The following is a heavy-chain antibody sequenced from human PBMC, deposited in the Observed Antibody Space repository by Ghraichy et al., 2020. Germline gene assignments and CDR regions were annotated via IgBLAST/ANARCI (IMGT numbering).Heavy chain of an antibody. CDR2: INHSGST. Sequence: SQTLSLTCAVYGGSFSGYYWSWIRQPPGKGLEWIGEINHSGSTNYNPSLKSRVTISVDTSKNQFSLKLSSVTAADTAVYYCASTVVTPGRFDPWGQGTLVTVSS. V-gene: IGHV4-34*01. CDR1: GGSFSGYY. D-gene: IGHD4-23*01. CDR3: ASTVVTPGRFDP. J-gene: IGHJ5*02.